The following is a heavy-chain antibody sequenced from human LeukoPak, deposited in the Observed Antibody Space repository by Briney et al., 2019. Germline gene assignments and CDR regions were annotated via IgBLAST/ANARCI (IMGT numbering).Heavy chain of an antibody. V-gene: IGHV3-33*01. Sequence: GESLRLSCAASGFTFSSYGMHWVRQAPGKGLEWVAVIWYDGSNKYYADSVKGRFTITRDNAKNSLYLQMNSLRAEDTAVYYCARVLLPYSSGWTPFDYWGQGTLVTVSS. D-gene: IGHD6-19*01. CDR1: GFTFSSYG. CDR3: ARVLLPYSSGWTPFDY. J-gene: IGHJ4*02. CDR2: IWYDGSNK.